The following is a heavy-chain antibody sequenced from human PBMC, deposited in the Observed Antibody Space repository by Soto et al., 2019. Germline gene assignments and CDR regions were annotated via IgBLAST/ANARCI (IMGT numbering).Heavy chain of an antibody. V-gene: IGHV1-46*03. CDR2: INPSGGST. CDR1: GYTFTGYY. Sequence: QVQLVQSGAEVKKPGASVKVSCKASGYTFTGYYIHWVRQAPGQGLEWMGIINPSGGSTSYAQKFQGRVTMTRDTSTSTVYMELNSLRSEDTAVYYCTTPHDYGDYVWGYWGQGTLVTVSS. CDR3: TTPHDYGDYVWGY. J-gene: IGHJ4*02. D-gene: IGHD4-17*01.